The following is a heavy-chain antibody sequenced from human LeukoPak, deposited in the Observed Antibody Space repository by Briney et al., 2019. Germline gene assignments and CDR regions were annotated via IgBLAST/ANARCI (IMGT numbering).Heavy chain of an antibody. CDR2: IYCSGDT. D-gene: IGHD4-17*01. CDR3: ARLRGAMTTVTSNFDY. Sequence: SQSLSLTCTVAGGSISTSSYYWGWIREPPGKGLEWIGSIYCSGDTYYKPSLKSRVTISVDTSKNQLSLKLSSATAADTAVYYCARLRGAMTTVTSNFDYWGQGTLVTVSS. CDR1: GGSISTSSYY. V-gene: IGHV4-39*01. J-gene: IGHJ4*02.